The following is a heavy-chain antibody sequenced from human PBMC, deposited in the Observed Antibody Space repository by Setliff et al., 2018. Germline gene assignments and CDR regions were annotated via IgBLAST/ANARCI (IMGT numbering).Heavy chain of an antibody. CDR2: IYTSGST. V-gene: IGHV4-61*02. CDR1: GGSISSGSYY. CDR3: ARILGYCSGGSCYVPY. Sequence: PSETLSLTCTVSGGSISSGSYYWSWIRQPAGKGLEWIGRIYTSGSTNYNPSLKSRVTISVDTSKSQFSLKLSSVTAADTAVYYCARILGYCSGGSCYVPYWGQGTLVTVSS. J-gene: IGHJ4*02. D-gene: IGHD2-15*01.